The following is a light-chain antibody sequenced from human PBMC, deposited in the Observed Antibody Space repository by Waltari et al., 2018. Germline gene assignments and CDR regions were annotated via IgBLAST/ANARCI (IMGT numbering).Light chain of an antibody. CDR2: GAS. J-gene: IGKJ3*01. CDR1: QSVSSS. CDR3: LQRSNWPIFT. Sequence: EIVMTQSPVTLSLSPGERAPLSCRASQSVSSSLAWYQQKPGQAPRLLIYGASSRATGIPDRFSGSGSGTDFTLTISSLEPEDVGVYYCLQRSNWPIFTFGPGTKLDIK. V-gene: IGKV3D-15*01.